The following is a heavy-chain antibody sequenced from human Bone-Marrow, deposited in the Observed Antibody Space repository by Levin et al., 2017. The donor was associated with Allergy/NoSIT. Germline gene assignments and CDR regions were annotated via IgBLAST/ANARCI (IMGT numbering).Heavy chain of an antibody. J-gene: IGHJ3*02. CDR2: IIPILDTA. D-gene: IGHD3-9*01. CDR3: ARDYDFLSDILRGAFDI. Sequence: SVKVSCKASGGTFRKYGISWVRQAPGQGLDWMGRIIPILDTANYAQKFQGRVTITADESTNTAYMELSSLRSEDTAVYFCARDYDFLSDILRGAFDIWGQGTKVTVSS. CDR1: GGTFRKYG. V-gene: IGHV1-69*11.